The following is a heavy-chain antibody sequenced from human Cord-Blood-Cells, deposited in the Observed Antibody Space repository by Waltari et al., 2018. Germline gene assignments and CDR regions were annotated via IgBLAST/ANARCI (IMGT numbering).Heavy chain of an antibody. V-gene: IGHV3-48*03. CDR1: GFTFSSYE. CDR2: ISSSGSTI. CDR3: AREQRGYQLLYYFDY. Sequence: EVQLVESGGGLVQPGGSLRLSCAASGFTFSSYEMNWVRQAPGKGLEWVSYISSSGSTIYYADSVKGRFTISRDNAKNSLYLQMNSLGAEDTAVYYCAREQRGYQLLYYFDYCGQGTLVTVSS. J-gene: IGHJ4*02. D-gene: IGHD2-2*02.